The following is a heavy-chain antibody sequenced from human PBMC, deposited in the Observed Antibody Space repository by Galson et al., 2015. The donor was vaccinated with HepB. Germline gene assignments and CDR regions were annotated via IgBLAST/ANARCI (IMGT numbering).Heavy chain of an antibody. CDR2: INPNSGGT. CDR1: GSTFTGYY. CDR3: ARDKSSGYLAWYFDY. J-gene: IGHJ4*02. Sequence: SVKVSCKASGSTFTGYYMHWVRQAPGQGLEWMGWINPNSGGTDYAQKFQGRVTMTRDTSISTAYMELSSLRSDDTAVYHCARDKSSGYLAWYFDYWGQGTLVTVSP. D-gene: IGHD3-22*01. V-gene: IGHV1-2*02.